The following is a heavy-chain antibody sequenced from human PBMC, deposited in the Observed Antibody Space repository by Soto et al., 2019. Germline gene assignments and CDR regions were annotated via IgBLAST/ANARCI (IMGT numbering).Heavy chain of an antibody. D-gene: IGHD3-10*01. V-gene: IGHV4-39*01. CDR1: GDSINSDKYY. CDR2: IYYSGST. CDR3: ARHYGYYSHYMDV. Sequence: SETLSLTCSVSGDSINSDKYYWGWIRQPPGKGLEWIGTIYYSGSTYYSPSLKSRVTISVDTSNNQLSLKLSSVTAADTAVYYCARHYGYYSHYMDVWAKGTTVTVSS. J-gene: IGHJ6*03.